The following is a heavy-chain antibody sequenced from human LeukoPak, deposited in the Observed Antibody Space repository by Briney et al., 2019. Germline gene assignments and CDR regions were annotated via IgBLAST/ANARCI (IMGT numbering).Heavy chain of an antibody. CDR2: ISYDGGFK. V-gene: IGHV3-30*04. CDR3: ARDDWYFDL. Sequence: GRSLRLSRAASGFTFNRYAMQWVRQAPGKGLESVAVISYDGGFKSYADSVKGRFTISRDNSKNTLYLQMDSLRGDDTAVYYCARDDWYFDLWGRGTLVTVSS. J-gene: IGHJ2*01. CDR1: GFTFNRYA.